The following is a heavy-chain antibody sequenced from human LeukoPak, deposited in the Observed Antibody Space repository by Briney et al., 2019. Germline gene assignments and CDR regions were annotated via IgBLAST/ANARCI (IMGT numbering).Heavy chain of an antibody. V-gene: IGHV1-8*01. Sequence: ASVKVSRKASGYTFTSYDINWVRQATGQGLEWMGWMNPNSGNTGYAQKFQGRVTMTRNTSISTAYMELSSLRSEDTAVYYCARGIRKYSGSYFDPWGQGTLVTVSS. CDR2: MNPNSGNT. CDR3: ARGIRKYSGSYFDP. J-gene: IGHJ5*02. CDR1: GYTFTSYD. D-gene: IGHD1-26*01.